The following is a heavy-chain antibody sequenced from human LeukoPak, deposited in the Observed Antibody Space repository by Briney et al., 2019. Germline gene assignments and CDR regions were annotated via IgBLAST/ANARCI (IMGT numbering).Heavy chain of an antibody. V-gene: IGHV3-66*02. CDR2: IYSGGTT. CDR1: GFTVSDNY. J-gene: IGHJ5*02. Sequence: PGGSLSLSCAASGFTVSDNYMSWVRQAPGKGLEWVAVIYSGGTTYYAASVKGRFTISRDSSKNTLDLQMNSLRPEDTAVYFCARDQGCTSATCRNNWFDPWGQGTLVTVSS. CDR3: ARDQGCTSATCRNNWFDP. D-gene: IGHD2-2*01.